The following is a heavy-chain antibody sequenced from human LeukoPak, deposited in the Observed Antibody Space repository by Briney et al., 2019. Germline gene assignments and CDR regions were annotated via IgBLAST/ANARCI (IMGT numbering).Heavy chain of an antibody. CDR3: ARELGSSGYYPFDY. V-gene: IGHV3-33*01. Sequence: GGPLRLSCAASGFTFSSYGMHWVRQAPGKGLEWVALIWYDGSNKYYADSVKGRFTTSRDNSKNTLYLQMNSLRADDTAVYYCARELGSSGYYPFDYWGQGTLVTVSS. CDR1: GFTFSSYG. CDR2: IWYDGSNK. D-gene: IGHD3-22*01. J-gene: IGHJ4*02.